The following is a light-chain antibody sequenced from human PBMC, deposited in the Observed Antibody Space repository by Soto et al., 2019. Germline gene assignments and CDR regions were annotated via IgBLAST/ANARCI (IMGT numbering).Light chain of an antibody. J-gene: IGLJ1*01. CDR1: SSDVGRYNY. Sequence: QSALTQPRSVSESPGQSVTISCTGTSSDVGRYNYVSWYQQHPGQAPKLMIYDVTKRPSWVPDRFSGSKSDNTASLTISVLHAEDEGDYYCCSYAGSLYVFGIGTKLTVL. CDR3: CSYAGSLYV. V-gene: IGLV2-11*01. CDR2: DVT.